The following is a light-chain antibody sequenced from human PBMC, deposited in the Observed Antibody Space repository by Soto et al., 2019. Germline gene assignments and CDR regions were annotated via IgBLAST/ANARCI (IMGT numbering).Light chain of an antibody. J-gene: IGKJ1*01. CDR1: QSVSGW. CDR2: GAS. V-gene: IGKV1-5*01. CDR3: QQYETFSGT. Sequence: SPSTLSASVGDTVTVTCRASQSVSGWLAWYQQKPGEAPKLLIYGASALPRGVPSRFSGSGSGTKFTLTIASLQPDGFATYYCQQYETFSGTVGPGNKVDIK.